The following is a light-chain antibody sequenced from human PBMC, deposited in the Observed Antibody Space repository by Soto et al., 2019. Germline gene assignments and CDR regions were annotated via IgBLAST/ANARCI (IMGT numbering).Light chain of an antibody. CDR2: AAS. CDR1: QSINPY. CDR3: QQTYTFGFT. V-gene: IGKV1-39*01. J-gene: IGKJ3*01. Sequence: DIQMTQSPSSLSASIGDRVTITCRASQSINPYLNWYHQRPGKAPELLIFAASTLQSGVPSRFSGRVSGTDFTLTISSLQPEDFATYYCQQTYTFGFTFGPGTTVDFK.